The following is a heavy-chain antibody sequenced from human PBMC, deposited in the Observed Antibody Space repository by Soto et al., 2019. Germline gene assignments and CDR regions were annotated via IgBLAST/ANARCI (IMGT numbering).Heavy chain of an antibody. V-gene: IGHV1-2*02. CDR3: ARESGGATATLDYYYFYMDV. CDR2: INPNGGGT. D-gene: IGHD5-12*01. J-gene: IGHJ6*03. Sequence: VPLVQSGAEVKKPGASVKVSCKTSGDSFNDYYIHWVRQAPGQGLEWMGWINPNGGGTKYAQRFQGRVTVTRDTSIRTVYMELSSLRSDDTAVYYCARESGGATATLDYYYFYMDVWGKGTTVTVSS. CDR1: GDSFNDYY.